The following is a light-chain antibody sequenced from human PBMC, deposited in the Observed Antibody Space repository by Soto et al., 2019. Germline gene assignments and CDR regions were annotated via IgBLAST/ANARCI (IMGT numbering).Light chain of an antibody. Sequence: EIVMTQSPAALSVSPGERATLSCRASQSVSSNLAWYQQKPGQAPRLLIYGASTRATGIPARFSGSGSGTEFTLTISSLQSEDFAVYYCQQYNNWPPRAWTFGQGTKGEIK. CDR2: GAS. CDR3: QQYNNWPPRAWT. V-gene: IGKV3-15*01. J-gene: IGKJ1*01. CDR1: QSVSSN.